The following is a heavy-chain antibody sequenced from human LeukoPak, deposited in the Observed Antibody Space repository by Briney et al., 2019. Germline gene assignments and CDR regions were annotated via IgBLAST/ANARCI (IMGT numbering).Heavy chain of an antibody. V-gene: IGHV1-69*05. CDR3: ARSLNSWFDP. CDR2: IIPIFGTA. Sequence: ASVKVSCKASGGTFSSYAISRVRQAPGQGLEWMGGIIPIFGTANYAQKFQGRVTITTDESTSTAYMELSSLRSEDTAVYYCARSLNSWFDPWGQGTLVTVPS. J-gene: IGHJ5*02. CDR1: GGTFSSYA. D-gene: IGHD2/OR15-2a*01.